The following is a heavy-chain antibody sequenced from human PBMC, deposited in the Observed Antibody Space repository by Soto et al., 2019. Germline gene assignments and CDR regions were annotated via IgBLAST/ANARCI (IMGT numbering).Heavy chain of an antibody. CDR2: VHYSGST. CDR3: ARSLRFAVTGLN. CDR1: GGSVDSGSYY. V-gene: IGHV4-61*01. J-gene: IGHJ4*02. D-gene: IGHD3-3*01. Sequence: SETLSLTCSVSGGSVDSGSYYWNWIRQPPGKGLEWIGYVHYSGSTNYNPSLKSRVTISVDTSKNQFSLKLSPVTAADTAVYYCARSLRFAVTGLNWGQGTLVTVSS.